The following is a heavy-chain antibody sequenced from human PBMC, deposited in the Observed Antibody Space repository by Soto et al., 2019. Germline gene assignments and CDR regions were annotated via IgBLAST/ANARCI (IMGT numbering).Heavy chain of an antibody. J-gene: IGHJ4*02. Sequence: QVQLQQWGAGLLKPSETLSLTCAVYGGSFSGYYWSWIRQPPGKGLEWIGEINHSGSTNYNPSLKSRGTISVDTSKNQVSLKRSSVTAADTAVYYGATVLRGWLRGAGYWGQGTLVTVSS. CDR1: GGSFSGYY. CDR3: ATVLRGWLRGAGY. D-gene: IGHD5-12*01. V-gene: IGHV4-34*01. CDR2: INHSGST.